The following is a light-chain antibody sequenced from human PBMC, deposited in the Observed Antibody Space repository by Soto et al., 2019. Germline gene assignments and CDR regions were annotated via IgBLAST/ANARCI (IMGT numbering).Light chain of an antibody. V-gene: IGKV3-11*01. CDR3: QQHSTWPLT. CDR1: QIISSY. J-gene: IGKJ4*02. CDR2: DAS. Sequence: DIVVTQSPATLSVSPGDRVTISCRASQIISSYLAWYQQKPGKAPRLLIYDASNRATGIPARFSGSGSGTDFTLTISSLEPEDFAVYYCQQHSTWPLTFGGGTKVEIK.